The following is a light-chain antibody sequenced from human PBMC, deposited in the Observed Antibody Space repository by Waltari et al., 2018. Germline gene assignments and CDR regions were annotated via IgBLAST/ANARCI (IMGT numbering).Light chain of an antibody. CDR3: SSRELSGHVV. CDR1: IPSTYY. Sequence: SSDLTQDPAVSVALGQTVRITCHGDIPSTYYGNWCRLKPGQPPELVIYGKNNRPSGIPDRFSASRSGNTASLIITGAQAEDEADYYCSSRELSGHVVFGGGTRLTVL. J-gene: IGLJ2*01. CDR2: GKN. V-gene: IGLV3-19*01.